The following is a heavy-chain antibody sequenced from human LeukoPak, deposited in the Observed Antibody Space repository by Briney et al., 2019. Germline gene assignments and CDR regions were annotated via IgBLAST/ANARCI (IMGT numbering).Heavy chain of an antibody. CDR1: GFTFSSYS. Sequence: GGSLRLSCAASGFTFSSYSMNWVRQAPGKGLEWVSYIGKSSSTIYYGDSVKGRFTISRDNAKYSLYLQMNSLRDEDTAVYYCARWWNAFDIWGQGTMVTVSS. CDR3: ARWWNAFDI. D-gene: IGHD2-15*01. J-gene: IGHJ3*02. CDR2: IGKSSSTI. V-gene: IGHV3-48*02.